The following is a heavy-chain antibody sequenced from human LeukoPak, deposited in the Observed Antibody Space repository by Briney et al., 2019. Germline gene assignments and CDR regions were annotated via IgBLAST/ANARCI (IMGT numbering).Heavy chain of an antibody. J-gene: IGHJ4*02. CDR3: ARVGIAVPGVLPYFDY. D-gene: IGHD6-19*01. CDR2: IYPDDSDT. CDR1: GYSFTTYW. Sequence: GESLQISCKGSGYSFTTYWIGWVRPMPGKGLEWMGVIYPDDSDTRYSPSFQGQATISADKSISTAYLQWSSLKASDTAMYYCARVGIAVPGVLPYFDYWGQGTLVTVSS. V-gene: IGHV5-51*01.